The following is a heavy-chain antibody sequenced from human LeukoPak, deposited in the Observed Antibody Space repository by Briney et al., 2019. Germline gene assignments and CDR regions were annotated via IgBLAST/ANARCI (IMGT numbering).Heavy chain of an antibody. Sequence: ASVKVSCKASGYTFTSYYMHWVGQAPGQGLEWMGLINPSGGSTSYAQKFQGRVTMTRDTSTSTVYMELSSLRSEDTAVYYCARDPVSGVNMIASGYYFDYWGQGTLVTVSS. CDR2: INPSGGST. D-gene: IGHD3-22*01. V-gene: IGHV1-46*01. CDR3: ARDPVSGVNMIASGYYFDY. CDR1: GYTFTSYY. J-gene: IGHJ4*02.